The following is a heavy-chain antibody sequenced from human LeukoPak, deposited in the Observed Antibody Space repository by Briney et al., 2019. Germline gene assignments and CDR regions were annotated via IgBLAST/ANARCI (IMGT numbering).Heavy chain of an antibody. CDR3: ARDLARDDAFDI. J-gene: IGHJ3*02. CDR2: IFYSGST. CDR1: GGSISSYY. V-gene: IGHV4-59*01. Sequence: SETLSLTCTVSGGSISSYYWSWLRQPPGKGLEWIGYIFYSGSTNYNPSLKSRVTISVDTSKNQYSLKLNSVTAADTAVYYCARDLARDDAFDIWGQGTLVTVSS.